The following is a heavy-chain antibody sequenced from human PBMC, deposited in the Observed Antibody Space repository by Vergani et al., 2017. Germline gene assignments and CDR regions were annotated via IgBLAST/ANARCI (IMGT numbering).Heavy chain of an antibody. Sequence: QVQLQESGPGLVKPSQTLSLTCTVSGGSISSGGYYWSWIRQPPGKGLEWIGYIYYSGSTNYNPSLKSRVTISVDTSKNQFSLKLSSVTAADTAVYYCARGVSPYYYYGMDVWGQGTTVTVSS. V-gene: IGHV4-61*08. CDR2: IYYSGST. J-gene: IGHJ6*02. CDR3: ARGVSPYYYYGMDV. CDR1: GGSISSGGYY.